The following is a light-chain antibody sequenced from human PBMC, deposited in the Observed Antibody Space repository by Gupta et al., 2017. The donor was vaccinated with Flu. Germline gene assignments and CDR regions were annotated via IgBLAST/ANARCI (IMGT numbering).Light chain of an antibody. V-gene: IGKV3D-15*01. CDR1: EHVGSD. CDR3: KQYKTWPLT. Sequence: VMTQSPRTLSVSPGETATLYCTAHEHVGSDLAWYQQKPGQPPRLVMHGASARATGIPVRFSGTGSGTEFTLIISSLQSEDFAIYFCKQYKTWPLTFGGGTKVEIK. CDR2: GAS. J-gene: IGKJ4*01.